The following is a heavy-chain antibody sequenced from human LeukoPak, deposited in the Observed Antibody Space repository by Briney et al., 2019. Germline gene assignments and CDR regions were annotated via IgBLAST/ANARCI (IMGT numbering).Heavy chain of an antibody. CDR1: GASISSSSYY. Sequence: SETLSLTCTVSGASISSSSYYWSWIRQPAGKGLEWIGRIYTSGSTNYNPSLKSRVTMSVDTSKNQFSLKLSSVTAADTAVYYCARVRRSGYSTYYYYGMDVWGQGTTVTVSS. J-gene: IGHJ6*02. CDR3: ARVRRSGYSTYYYYGMDV. CDR2: IYTSGST. V-gene: IGHV4-61*02. D-gene: IGHD3-3*01.